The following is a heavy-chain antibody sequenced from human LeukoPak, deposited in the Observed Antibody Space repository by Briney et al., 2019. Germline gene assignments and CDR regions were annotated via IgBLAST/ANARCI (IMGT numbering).Heavy chain of an antibody. CDR2: IYFSGSA. CDR1: GGSITTSNYY. V-gene: IGHV4-39*01. Sequence: SETLSLTCTVSGGSITTSNYYWAWIRQPPGKGLEWIGSIYFSGSAYYNPSLKSRVSMSVDTSKNQFSLKVTSVTAADTDVYYCASDYGANSGYWGQGTLVTVSS. D-gene: IGHD4-23*01. CDR3: ASDYGANSGY. J-gene: IGHJ4*02.